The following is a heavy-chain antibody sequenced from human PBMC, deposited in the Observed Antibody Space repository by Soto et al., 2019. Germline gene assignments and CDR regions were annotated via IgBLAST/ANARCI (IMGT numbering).Heavy chain of an antibody. V-gene: IGHV3-33*01. CDR2: TWYDGSNK. CDR3: ATELNDMQAFDI. Sequence: QVQLVESGGVVVQPGGSLKLSCVASGFTFSNYGMHWVRQAPGKGLEWVAMTWYDGSNKYYADSVKDRFTISRDNSKNTLYLQMNSLRDEDSAVYYCATELNDMQAFDIWGQGTMVTVSS. J-gene: IGHJ3*02. D-gene: IGHD1-1*01. CDR1: GFTFSNYG.